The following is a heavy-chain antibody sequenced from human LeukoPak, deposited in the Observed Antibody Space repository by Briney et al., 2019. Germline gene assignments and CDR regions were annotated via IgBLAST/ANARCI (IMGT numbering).Heavy chain of an antibody. V-gene: IGHV3-33*01. CDR3: ARDRASIRYSGYERGAFDI. Sequence: GGSLRLSCAASGFTFSSYGMHWVRQAPGKGLEWVAVIWYDGSNKYYADSVKGRFTISRDNSKNTLYLQMNSLRAEDTAVYYCARDRASIRYSGYERGAFDIWGQGTMVTVSS. D-gene: IGHD5-12*01. CDR1: GFTFSSYG. CDR2: IWYDGSNK. J-gene: IGHJ3*02.